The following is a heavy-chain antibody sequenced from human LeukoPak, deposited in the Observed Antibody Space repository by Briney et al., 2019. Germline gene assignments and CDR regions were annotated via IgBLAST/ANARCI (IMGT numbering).Heavy chain of an antibody. CDR1: GYTFIDYF. CDR3: ARDRTVGTRENAFDI. D-gene: IGHD4-23*01. Sequence: ASVKVSCKASGYTFIDYFIHWVRQAPGQGLEWMGWINPNSGGTKYAQKFQDRVNLTRDTSISTAYMELNRLKSDDTAVYYCARDRTVGTRENAFDIWGQGTVVIVSS. J-gene: IGHJ3*02. V-gene: IGHV1-2*02. CDR2: INPNSGGT.